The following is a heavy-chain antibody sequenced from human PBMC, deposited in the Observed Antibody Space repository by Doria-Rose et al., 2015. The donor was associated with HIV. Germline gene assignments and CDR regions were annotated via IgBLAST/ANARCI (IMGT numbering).Heavy chain of an antibody. V-gene: IGHV2-26*01. Sequence: QVTLKESGPVLVKPTETLTLTCTVSGVSLSSPGMGVSWIRQPPGKALEWLANIFTDDERSYKTSLKSRTTISRRTSKSQVVLTMTDMDPVDTATYYCARIKSSRWYHKYYFDFWGQGTLVIVSA. CDR1: GVSLSSPGMG. CDR2: IFTDDER. J-gene: IGHJ4*02. CDR3: ARIKSSRWYHKYYFDF. D-gene: IGHD6-13*01.